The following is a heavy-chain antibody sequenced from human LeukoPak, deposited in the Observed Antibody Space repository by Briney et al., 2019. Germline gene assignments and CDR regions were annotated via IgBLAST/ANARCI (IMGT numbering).Heavy chain of an antibody. J-gene: IGHJ4*02. CDR2: IYSGGST. V-gene: IGHV3-53*01. Sequence: GGSLRLSCAASGFTVSSNYMSRVRQAPGKGLEWVSVIYSGGSTYYADSVKGRFTISRDNSKNTLYLQMNSLRAEDTAVYYCARAGAAAGTFDYWGQGTLVTVAS. CDR3: ARAGAAAGTFDY. CDR1: GFTVSSNY. D-gene: IGHD6-13*01.